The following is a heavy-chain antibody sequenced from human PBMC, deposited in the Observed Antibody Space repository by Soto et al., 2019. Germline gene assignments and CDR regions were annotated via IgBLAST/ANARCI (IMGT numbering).Heavy chain of an antibody. J-gene: IGHJ4*02. Sequence: QVQLVESGGGVVQPGRSLRLSCAVSGFTFSSYGMHWVRQAPGKGLEWVAVIWYDGSNKYYVDSVKGRFTISRDNSKNTLYLQMNSLRAEDTAVYHCARMAIAAAGRFHYWGQGTLVTVSS. CDR2: IWYDGSNK. V-gene: IGHV3-33*01. D-gene: IGHD6-13*01. CDR1: GFTFSSYG. CDR3: ARMAIAAAGRFHY.